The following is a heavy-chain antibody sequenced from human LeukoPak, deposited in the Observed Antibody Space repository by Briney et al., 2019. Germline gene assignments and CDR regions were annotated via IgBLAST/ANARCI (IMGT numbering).Heavy chain of an antibody. D-gene: IGHD3-10*01. CDR1: GFTFSDYY. CDR2: ISSSGNTI. CDR3: ARLFVYGSGAEAFDY. Sequence: PGGSLRLSCAASGFTFSDYYMSWIRQAPGKGLEWVSYISSSGNTIYYADSVKGRFTISRDNAKNSLYLQMDSLRAEDTAVYYCARLFVYGSGAEAFDYWGQGALVTVSS. V-gene: IGHV3-11*04. J-gene: IGHJ4*02.